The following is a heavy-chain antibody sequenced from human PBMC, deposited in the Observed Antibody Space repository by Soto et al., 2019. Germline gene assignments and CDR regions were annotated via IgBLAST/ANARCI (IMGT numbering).Heavy chain of an antibody. V-gene: IGHV1-46*01. CDR3: ARDQVAGTYYFDY. D-gene: IGHD2-15*01. Sequence: QVQLVQSGAEVRKPGASVKVSCKASGYTFTSHYMHWVRQAPGQGLEWMGIINPSGGSTTYAQKFQARVTMTRDTSTSTVYMELSSLRSEDTAVYYCARDQVAGTYYFDYWGQGTLVTVS. CDR2: INPSGGST. J-gene: IGHJ4*02. CDR1: GYTFTSHY.